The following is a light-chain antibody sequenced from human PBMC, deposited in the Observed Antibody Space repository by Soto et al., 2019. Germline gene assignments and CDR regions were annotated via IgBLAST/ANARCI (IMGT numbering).Light chain of an antibody. CDR2: DAS. CDR1: QDISNY. Sequence: DIQMTQSPSSLSASVGDRVTITCQARQDISNYLNWYQQKPGKAPKLLIYDASNLETGVPSRFSGRGSGTDFTLTISSLQPEDIASYYCQQYDHVPPTFGHGTKVDIK. J-gene: IGKJ3*01. CDR3: QQYDHVPPT. V-gene: IGKV1-33*01.